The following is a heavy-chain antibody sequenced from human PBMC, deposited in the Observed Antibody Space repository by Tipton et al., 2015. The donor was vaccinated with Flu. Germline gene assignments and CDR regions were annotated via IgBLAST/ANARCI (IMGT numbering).Heavy chain of an antibody. CDR1: GGSMTDAY. V-gene: IGHV4-30-4*01. D-gene: IGHD3-10*01. CDR2: GYYTGIT. Sequence: LRLSCTVSGGSMTDAYWSWIRQPSGGGLEWLGYGYYTGITFYNPSLKSRVSIFLDISKNLFSLKMTPLSAADTATYYCARVHGDSGTLRFDPWGQGVLVTVSS. CDR3: ARVHGDSGTLRFDP. J-gene: IGHJ5*02.